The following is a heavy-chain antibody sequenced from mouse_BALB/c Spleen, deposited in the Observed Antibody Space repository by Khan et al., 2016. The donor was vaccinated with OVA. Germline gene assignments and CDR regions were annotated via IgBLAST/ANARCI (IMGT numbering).Heavy chain of an antibody. CDR3: ANWGTGYYAMDY. CDR2: IWGDGST. J-gene: IGHJ4*01. V-gene: IGHV2-3*01. Sequence: QVQLKQSGPGLVAPSQSLSITCTVTGFSLASYGVNWVRQPPGKGLEWLGVIWGDGSTNYHSALRSRLSINKENSKSQVFLKLNSLQTDDTATYYCANWGTGYYAMDYWGQGTSVTVSS. CDR1: GFSLASYG. D-gene: IGHD4-1*01.